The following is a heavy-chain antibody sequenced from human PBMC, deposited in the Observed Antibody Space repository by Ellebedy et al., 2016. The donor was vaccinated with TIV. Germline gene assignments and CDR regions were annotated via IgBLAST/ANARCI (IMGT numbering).Heavy chain of an antibody. D-gene: IGHD2-2*01. Sequence: MPSETLSLTCTVSGGSISSSPYHRGWIRQPPGKGLEWIGSISYSGGTYYSPSLKSRVTISVDTSNNHFSLKLSSVTAADTAVYYCGWDCSSTSCRGGYWGRGTLVTVSS. J-gene: IGHJ4*02. V-gene: IGHV4-39*02. CDR2: ISYSGGT. CDR3: GWDCSSTSCRGGY. CDR1: GGSISSSPYH.